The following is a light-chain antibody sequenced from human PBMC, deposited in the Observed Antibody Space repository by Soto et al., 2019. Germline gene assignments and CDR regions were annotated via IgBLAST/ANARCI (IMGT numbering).Light chain of an antibody. V-gene: IGKV3D-15*01. J-gene: IGKJ4*01. CDR2: GAS. CDR3: QQYNDCPPLT. Sequence: ETVMTQSPATLSVSPGERATLSCRASQSVSRKLAWYQQKPGQAPRLLIYGASTRATGIPARFSGSGSGTEFTLTISSLQSEDFAIYYCQQYNDCPPLTFGGGTKVEIK. CDR1: QSVSRK.